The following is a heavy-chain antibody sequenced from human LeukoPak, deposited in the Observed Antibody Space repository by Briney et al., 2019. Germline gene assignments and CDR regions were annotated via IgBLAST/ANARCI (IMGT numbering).Heavy chain of an antibody. CDR3: AREKIAVASGIDY. J-gene: IGHJ4*02. V-gene: IGHV3-30-3*01. D-gene: IGHD6-19*01. CDR2: ISYDGSNK. Sequence: GSLRLSCAASGFTFSSYAMHWVRQAPGKGLEWVAVISYDGSNKYYADSVKGRFTISRDNSKNTLCLQMNSLRAEDTAVYYCAREKIAVASGIDYWGQGTLATVSS. CDR1: GFTFSSYA.